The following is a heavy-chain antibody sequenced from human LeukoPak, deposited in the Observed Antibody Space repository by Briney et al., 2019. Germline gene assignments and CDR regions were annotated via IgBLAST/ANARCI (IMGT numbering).Heavy chain of an antibody. D-gene: IGHD3-22*01. CDR2: INAGNGNT. CDR3: ARVYSSAMDFDY. J-gene: IGHJ4*02. V-gene: IGHV1-3*01. Sequence: ASVTVSCTASGYTFTSYAMHWVRQAPGQRLEWMGWINAGNGNTKYSQKFQGRVTITRDTSASTAYMELSSLRSEDTAVYYCARVYSSAMDFDYWGQGTLVTVSS. CDR1: GYTFTSYA.